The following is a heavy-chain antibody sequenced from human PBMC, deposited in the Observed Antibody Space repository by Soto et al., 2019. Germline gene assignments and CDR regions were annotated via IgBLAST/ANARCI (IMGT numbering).Heavy chain of an antibody. CDR3: AKRARPDFYYMDV. J-gene: IGHJ6*03. CDR1: GFTLSGYA. Sequence: EVQLAESGGGLAQPGGSLRLSCAASGFTLSGYARDWVRQAPGKGLEYVSGISSNGVGTYYANSVQGRFTISRDNSKNTVYLQMGSLRPEDIAVDYCAKRARPDFYYMDVWGKGTTVTVSS. D-gene: IGHD6-6*01. V-gene: IGHV3-64*01. CDR2: ISSNGVGT.